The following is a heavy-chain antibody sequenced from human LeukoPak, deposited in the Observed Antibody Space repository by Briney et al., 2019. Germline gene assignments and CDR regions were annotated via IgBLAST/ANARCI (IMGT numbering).Heavy chain of an antibody. Sequence: SETLSLTCAVSGGSISSGGYSWSWIRQPPGKGLEWIGYIYHSGSTYYNPSLKSRVTISVDRSKNQFSLKLSSVTAADTAVYYCARADYYYDSSGYYVGGGWFDPWGQGTLVTVSS. CDR3: ARADYYYDSSGYYVGGGWFDP. CDR1: GGSISSGGYS. J-gene: IGHJ5*02. CDR2: IYHSGST. D-gene: IGHD3-22*01. V-gene: IGHV4-30-2*01.